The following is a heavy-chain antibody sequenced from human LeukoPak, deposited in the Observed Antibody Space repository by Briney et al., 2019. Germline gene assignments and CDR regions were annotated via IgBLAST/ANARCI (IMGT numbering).Heavy chain of an antibody. Sequence: PGGSLRLSCAASGFTFSSYSMNWVRQAPGKGLEWVSSISSSSSYIYYADSVKGRFTISRDNAKNSLYLQMNSLRAEDTAVYYCARQPNPWGNFDNWGQGTLVTVSS. CDR1: GFTFSSYS. V-gene: IGHV3-21*01. CDR3: ARQPNPWGNFDN. J-gene: IGHJ4*02. CDR2: ISSSSSYI. D-gene: IGHD3-16*01.